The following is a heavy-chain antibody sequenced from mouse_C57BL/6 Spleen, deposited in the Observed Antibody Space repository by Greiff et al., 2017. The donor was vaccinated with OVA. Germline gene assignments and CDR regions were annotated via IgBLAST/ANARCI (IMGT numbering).Heavy chain of an antibody. Sequence: QVQLQQPGAELVMPGASVKLSCKASGYTFTSYWMHWVKQRPGQGLEWIGEIDPSDGYTNYNQKFKGKATLTVDKSSSTAYMHLSSLTSDDSAVCYGARGGGYYGYWGQGTTLTVSS. CDR3: ARGGGYYGY. D-gene: IGHD2-3*01. V-gene: IGHV1-69*01. CDR2: IDPSDGYT. CDR1: GYTFTSYW. J-gene: IGHJ2*01.